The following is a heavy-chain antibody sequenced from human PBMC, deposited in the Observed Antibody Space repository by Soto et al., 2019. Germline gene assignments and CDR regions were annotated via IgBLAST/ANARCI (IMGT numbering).Heavy chain of an antibody. J-gene: IGHJ6*02. D-gene: IGHD2-2*01. CDR3: AADQLLEPPSSGPRPRAYYYYGMDV. Sequence: ASVKVSCKASGFTFTSSAVQWVRQARGQRLEWIGWIVVGSGNTNYAQKFQERVTITRDMSTSTAYMELSSLRSEDTAVYYCAADQLLEPPSSGPRPRAYYYYGMDVWGQGTTVTVSS. V-gene: IGHV1-58*01. CDR1: GFTFTSSA. CDR2: IVVGSGNT.